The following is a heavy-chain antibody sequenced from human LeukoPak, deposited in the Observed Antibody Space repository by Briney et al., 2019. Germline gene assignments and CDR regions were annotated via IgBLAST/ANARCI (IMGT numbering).Heavy chain of an antibody. Sequence: GGSLRLSCAASGFTFSRYNMHWVRQAPGKGLEWLAFIRYDGSDKHYADFVKGRLTVSRDNSKNTLYLQMNSLRPEDSAVYYCAKDFDTRWCVDSWGQGILVTVSS. J-gene: IGHJ5*01. CDR2: IRYDGSDK. CDR1: GFTFSRYN. CDR3: AKDFDTRWCVDS. D-gene: IGHD2-8*02. V-gene: IGHV3-30*02.